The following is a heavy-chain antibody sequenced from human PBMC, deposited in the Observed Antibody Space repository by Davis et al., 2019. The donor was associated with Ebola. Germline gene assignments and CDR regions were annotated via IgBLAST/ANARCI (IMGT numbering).Heavy chain of an antibody. Sequence: GESLKISCAGSGFTFTNAWMSWVRQAPGKGLEWVGRIKSKTDGGTTDYAAPVKGRFTISRDDSKNTLYLQMNSLKTEDTAVYYCTRGAPYFMDVWGQGTTVTVSS. J-gene: IGHJ6*02. D-gene: IGHD2/OR15-2a*01. CDR2: IKSKTDGGTT. CDR3: TRGAPYFMDV. CDR1: GFTFTNAW. V-gene: IGHV3-15*01.